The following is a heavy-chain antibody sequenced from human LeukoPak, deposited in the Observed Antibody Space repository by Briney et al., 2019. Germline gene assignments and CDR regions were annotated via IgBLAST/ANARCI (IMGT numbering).Heavy chain of an antibody. V-gene: IGHV3-7*01. CDR3: AKSGIAAAGQRGYFDY. J-gene: IGHJ4*02. D-gene: IGHD6-13*01. CDR1: GLTFSSYW. Sequence: GGSLRLSCAASGLTFSSYWMSWVRQAPGKGLEWVANIKQDGTEKNYVDSVKGRFAISRDNAKNSLYLQMNSLRAEDTAVYYCAKSGIAAAGQRGYFDYWGQGTLVTVSS. CDR2: IKQDGTEK.